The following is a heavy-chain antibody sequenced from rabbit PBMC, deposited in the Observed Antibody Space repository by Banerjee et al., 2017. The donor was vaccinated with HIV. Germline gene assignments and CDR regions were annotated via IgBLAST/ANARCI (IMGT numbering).Heavy chain of an antibody. Sequence: QEQLEETGGGLVQPGGSLTLSCKVSGFDFSNYYMNWVRQALGKGLEWIGCIYAGSGGSTYYASWAKGRFTVSKTSSTTVTLQMTSLTAADTATYFCARGDAGYGGYGYKLWGQGTLVTVS. CDR3: ARGDAGYGGYGYKL. V-gene: IGHV1S45*01. CDR2: IYAGSGGST. J-gene: IGHJ4*01. D-gene: IGHD6-1*01. CDR1: GFDFSNYYM.